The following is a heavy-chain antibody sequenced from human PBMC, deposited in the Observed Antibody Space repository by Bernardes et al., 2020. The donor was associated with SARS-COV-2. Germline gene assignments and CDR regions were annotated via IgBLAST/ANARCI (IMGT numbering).Heavy chain of an antibody. CDR3: ARLVEVYTSLEYFQD. J-gene: IGHJ1*01. V-gene: IGHV4-61*05. D-gene: IGHD6-19*01. Sequence: SETLSLTCTVSGDSISSSTYYWTWIRQPPGKGLEWIGYIHYSGSTNYNPSLKSRVIISADMSKNQFSLRLTSVTAADTAVYYCARLVEVYTSLEYFQDWGQGTLVTVSS. CDR1: GDSISSSTYY. CDR2: IHYSGST.